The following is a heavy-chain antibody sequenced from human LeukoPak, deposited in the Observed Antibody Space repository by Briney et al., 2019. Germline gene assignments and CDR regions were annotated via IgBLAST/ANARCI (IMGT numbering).Heavy chain of an antibody. CDR3: ARDGPWDY. V-gene: IGHV3-21*01. CDR1: GFTFSNYA. CDR2: ISSSSSYI. Sequence: GGSLRLSCAASGFTFSNYAMSWVRQAPGKGLGWVSSISSSSSYIYYADSVKGRFTISRDNAKDSLYLHMNSLRAEDTAVYYCARDGPWDYWGQGTLVTVSS. J-gene: IGHJ4*02.